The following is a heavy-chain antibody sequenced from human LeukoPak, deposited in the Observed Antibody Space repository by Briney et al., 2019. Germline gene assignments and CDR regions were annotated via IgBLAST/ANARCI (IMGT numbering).Heavy chain of an antibody. V-gene: IGHV4-59*01. Sequence: SETLSLTCTVPGGSISSYYWSRIRQPPGKGLEWIGYIYYSGSTNYNPSLKSRVTISVDTSKNQFSLKLTSVTAADTAVHYCARATAFFDIWGQGTMVTVSS. CDR1: GGSISSYY. CDR2: IYYSGST. CDR3: ARATAFFDI. J-gene: IGHJ3*02.